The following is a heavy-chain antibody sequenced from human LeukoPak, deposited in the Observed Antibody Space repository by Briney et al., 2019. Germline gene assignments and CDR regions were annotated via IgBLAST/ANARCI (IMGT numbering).Heavy chain of an antibody. Sequence: GASVKVSCKVSGYTLTELSMHWVRQAPGKGLEWMGGFDPEDGETIYAQKFQGRVTMTEDTSTDTAYMELSSLRSEDTAVYYCATAAPGYYDILTGYYLGNYWGQGALVTVSS. CDR1: GYTLTELS. J-gene: IGHJ4*02. D-gene: IGHD3-9*01. V-gene: IGHV1-24*01. CDR3: ATAAPGYYDILTGYYLGNY. CDR2: FDPEDGET.